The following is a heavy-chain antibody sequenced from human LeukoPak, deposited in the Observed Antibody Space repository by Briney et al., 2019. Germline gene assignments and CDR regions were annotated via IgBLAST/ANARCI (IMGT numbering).Heavy chain of an antibody. CDR1: GYTFTSYY. D-gene: IGHD2-2*01. CDR2: INPSGGST. Sequence: GASVKVSCKASGYTFTSYYMHSVRQAPGQGLEWMGVINPSGGSTSYPQKLQGRVTMTTDTSTSTAHMELRSLRSDDTAVYYCARGAYCSSASCYPGAFDIWGQGTMVAVSS. CDR3: ARGAYCSSASCYPGAFDI. J-gene: IGHJ3*02. V-gene: IGHV1-46*01.